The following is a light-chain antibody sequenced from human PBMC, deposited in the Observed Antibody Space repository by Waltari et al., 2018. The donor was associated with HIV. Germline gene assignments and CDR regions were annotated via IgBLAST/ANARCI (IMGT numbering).Light chain of an antibody. CDR2: DKN. J-gene: IGLJ2*01. Sequence: QSVFTQPPSVSAAPGQEVTISCSGSSSNIGSKFVSWYQPVPGAAPKLLIYDKNKRPSGIPDRFSGSKSGTSVTLGITGLQTGDEADYYCSTWDVSLGAGVFGGGTKLTVL. CDR3: STWDVSLGAGV. CDR1: SSNIGSKF. V-gene: IGLV1-51*01.